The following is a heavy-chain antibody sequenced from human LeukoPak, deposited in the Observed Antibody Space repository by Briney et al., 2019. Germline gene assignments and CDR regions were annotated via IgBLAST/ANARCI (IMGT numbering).Heavy chain of an antibody. J-gene: IGHJ5*02. Sequence: SETLSLTCTVSGGSLSPYYWSWIRQPPGKGLDWIGYVYYIGSTNYNPSLKSRVTISVDTSKSHFSLKLPSVTAADAAVYYCARGGGSGRGNWFDPWGQGSLVIVSS. D-gene: IGHD3-10*01. V-gene: IGHV4-59*01. CDR1: GGSLSPYY. CDR3: ARGGGSGRGNWFDP. CDR2: VYYIGST.